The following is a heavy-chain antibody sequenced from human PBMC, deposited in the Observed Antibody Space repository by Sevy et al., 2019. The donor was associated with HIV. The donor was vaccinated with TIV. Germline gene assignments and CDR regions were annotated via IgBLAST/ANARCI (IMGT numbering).Heavy chain of an antibody. D-gene: IGHD2-2*01. CDR1: GYSFTSYW. J-gene: IGHJ6*03. Sequence: GESLKISCKGSGYSFTSYWIGWVRQMPGKGLEWVGIIYPGDSDTRYSPPFQGQVTISADKSISTAYLQWSSLKASDTAMYYCARIVRGCSSTSCFYYYMDVWGKGTTVTVSS. CDR3: ARIVRGCSSTSCFYYYMDV. V-gene: IGHV5-51*01. CDR2: IYPGDSDT.